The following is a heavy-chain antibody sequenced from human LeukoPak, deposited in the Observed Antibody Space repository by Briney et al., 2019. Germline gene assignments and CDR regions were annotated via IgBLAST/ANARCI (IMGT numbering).Heavy chain of an antibody. D-gene: IGHD2-2*01. J-gene: IGHJ3*02. CDR3: ARDLDIEVVATTSWYDAFDI. CDR2: ISSSSSYI. CDR1: GFTFSSYS. V-gene: IGHV3-21*01. Sequence: GGSLRLSCAASGFTFSSYSMNWVRQAPGKGLEWVSSISSSSSYIYYADSVKGRFTISRDNAKNSLYLQMNSLRVEDTAVYYCARDLDIEVVATTSWYDAFDIWGQGTMVTVSS.